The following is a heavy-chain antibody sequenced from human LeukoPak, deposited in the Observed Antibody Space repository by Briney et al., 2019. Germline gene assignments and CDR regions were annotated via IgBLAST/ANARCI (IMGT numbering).Heavy chain of an antibody. V-gene: IGHV3-74*01. CDR2: IDSDGTNT. CDR1: GFTFSSYA. CDR3: VREASGVSSSAFDV. Sequence: GGSLRLSCAASGFTFSSYAMSWVRQAPGKGLEWVSRIDSDGTNTDYADSVKGRFTISRDNAKNTLYMQMNSLRVDDTAVYYCVREASGVSSSAFDVWGQGTMVTVSS. J-gene: IGHJ3*01. D-gene: IGHD1-26*01.